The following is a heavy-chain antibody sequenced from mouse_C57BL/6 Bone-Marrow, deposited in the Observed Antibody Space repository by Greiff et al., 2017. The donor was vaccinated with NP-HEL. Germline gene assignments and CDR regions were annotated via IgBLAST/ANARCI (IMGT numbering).Heavy chain of an antibody. CDR3: ARLRRDY. CDR1: GYTFTSYW. V-gene: IGHV1-50*01. CDR2: IDPSDSYT. J-gene: IGHJ2*01. Sequence: VQLQQPGAELVKPGASVKLSCKASGYTFTSYWMQWVKQRPGQGLEWIGEIDPSDSYTNYNQKFKGKATLTVDTSSSTAYMQLSSLTSEDSAVYYCARLRRDYWGQGTTLTVSS. D-gene: IGHD2-12*01.